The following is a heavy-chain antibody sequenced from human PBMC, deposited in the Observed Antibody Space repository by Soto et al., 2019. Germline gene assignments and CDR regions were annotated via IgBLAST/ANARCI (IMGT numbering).Heavy chain of an antibody. CDR3: VKDPSEWLRNPLGVFDF. D-gene: IGHD5-12*01. J-gene: IGHJ3*01. Sequence: EVQLLESGGGLIQPGGSLRLSCAASGFTFSNYAMSWVRQAPGKGLEWVSALSGSGDSTFYADSVRGRFTISRDNSKNTLYLQMKSLRAEDTAVFYCVKDPSEWLRNPLGVFDFWGQGTMVTVSS. CDR1: GFTFSNYA. V-gene: IGHV3-23*01. CDR2: LSGSGDST.